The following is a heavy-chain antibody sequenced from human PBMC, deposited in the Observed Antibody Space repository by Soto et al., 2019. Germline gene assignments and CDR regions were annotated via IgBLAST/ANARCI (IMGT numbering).Heavy chain of an antibody. CDR2: TNPSSGST. D-gene: IGHD1-26*01. J-gene: IGHJ4*02. CDR1: GYTFTSLY. Sequence: QVQLVQSGAEVKKPGASVKVSCKTSGYTFTSLYLHWVRQAPGQGLEWMGITNPSSGSTTYAQKSQGRVTMTRDTSTSTVYMELSSLTSEDTAVYYCARAARFSGRYPGGYYFAYWGQGTLVTVSS. V-gene: IGHV1-46*01. CDR3: ARAARFSGRYPGGYYFAY.